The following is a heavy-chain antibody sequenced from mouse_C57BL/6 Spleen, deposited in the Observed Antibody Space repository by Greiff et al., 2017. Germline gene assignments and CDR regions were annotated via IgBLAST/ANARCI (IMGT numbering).Heavy chain of an antibody. CDR1: GYTFTSYW. CDR2: IYPSDSET. CDR3: ARGGYDYLFAY. D-gene: IGHD2-4*01. J-gene: IGHJ3*01. V-gene: IGHV1-61*01. Sequence: QVQLQQPGAELVRPGSSVKLSCKASGYTFTSYWMDWVKQRPGQGLEWIGNIYPSDSETHYNQKFKDKATLTVDKSSSPAYMQLSSLTSEDSAVYYCARGGYDYLFAYWGQGTLVTVSA.